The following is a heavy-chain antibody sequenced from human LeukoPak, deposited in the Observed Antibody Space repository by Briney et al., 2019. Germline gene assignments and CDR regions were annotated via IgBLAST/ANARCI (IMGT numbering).Heavy chain of an antibody. D-gene: IGHD4/OR15-4a*01. CDR2: TYYYRSEWHN. V-gene: IGHV6-1*01. J-gene: IGHJ4*02. CDR3: ARETINYFDY. Sequence: SQTLSLTCAISGDSFSSSSVTWSWLRQSPSRGLEWLGRTYYYRSEWHNAYAISVKSRMIINPDTSKNQFSLQLNSVTPEDTAVYFCARETINYFDYWGQGTLVTVSS. CDR1: GDSFSSSSVT.